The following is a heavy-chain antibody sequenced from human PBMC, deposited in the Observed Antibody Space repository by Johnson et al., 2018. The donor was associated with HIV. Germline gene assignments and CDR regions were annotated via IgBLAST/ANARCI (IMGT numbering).Heavy chain of an antibody. J-gene: IGHJ3*02. CDR2: IYSGGST. CDR3: ARRYCSGGRCLNPKDAFDI. CDR1: GFTVSSNY. V-gene: IGHV3-66*01. D-gene: IGHD2-15*01. Sequence: VQLVESGGGVVQPGRSPRLSCAASGFTVSSNYMSWVRQAPGKGLEWVSVIYSGGSTYYADSVKGRFTISRDNSKNTVYLQMNSLRADDTAVYYCARRYCSGGRCLNPKDAFDIWGQGTMVTVSS.